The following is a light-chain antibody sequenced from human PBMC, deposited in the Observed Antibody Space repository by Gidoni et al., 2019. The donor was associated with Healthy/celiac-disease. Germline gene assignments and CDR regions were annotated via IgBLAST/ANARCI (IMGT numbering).Light chain of an antibody. J-gene: IGKJ2*01. CDR3: QQRSNWPPA. CDR1: QSVSRY. V-gene: IGKV3-11*01. Sequence: EIVLTQSPATLSLSPGERATLSCRDSQSVSRYLAWYQQKPGQAPRLLIYDASNRATGIPDFTLTISSLEPEDFAVYYCQQRSNWPPAFGQGTKLEIK. CDR2: DAS.